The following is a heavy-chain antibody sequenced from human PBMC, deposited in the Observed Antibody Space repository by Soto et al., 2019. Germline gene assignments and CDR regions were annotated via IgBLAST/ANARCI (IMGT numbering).Heavy chain of an antibody. J-gene: IGHJ3*02. D-gene: IGHD4-17*01. Sequence: PGGSLRLSCADYGITFSDDYMSWIRQAPVKGLGWVSYISSSGSTIYYADSVKGRFTISRDNAKNSLYLQMNSLRAEDTAVYYCARPYGVGDAFDIWGQGTMVTVS. V-gene: IGHV3-11*01. CDR3: ARPYGVGDAFDI. CDR2: ISSSGSTI. CDR1: GITFSDDY.